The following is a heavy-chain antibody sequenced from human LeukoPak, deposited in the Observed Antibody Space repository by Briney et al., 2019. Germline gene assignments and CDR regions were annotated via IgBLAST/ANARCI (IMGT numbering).Heavy chain of an antibody. CDR3: AKDIQAENYDFWSGPMGQIDY. V-gene: IGHV3-23*01. D-gene: IGHD3-3*01. CDR1: GFTFSSYA. Sequence: GGSLRLSCAASGFTFSSYAMSWVRQAPGKGLEWVSAISGSGGSTYYADSVKGRFTISRDNSKNTLYLQMNSLRAEDTAVYYCAKDIQAENYDFWSGPMGQIDYWGQGTLVTVSS. J-gene: IGHJ4*02. CDR2: ISGSGGST.